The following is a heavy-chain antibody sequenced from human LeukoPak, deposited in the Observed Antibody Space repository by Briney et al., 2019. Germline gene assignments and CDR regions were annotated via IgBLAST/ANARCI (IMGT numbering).Heavy chain of an antibody. CDR3: ARHVVPVADFDY. CDR1: GGTFSSYA. J-gene: IGHJ4*02. V-gene: IGHV1-18*01. D-gene: IGHD2-2*01. CDR2: ISAYNGNT. Sequence: ASVKVSCKASGGTFSSYAISWVRRAPGQGLEWMGWISAYNGNTNYAQKLQGRVTMTTDTSTSTAYMELRSLRSDDTAVYYCARHVVPVADFDYWGQGTLVTVSS.